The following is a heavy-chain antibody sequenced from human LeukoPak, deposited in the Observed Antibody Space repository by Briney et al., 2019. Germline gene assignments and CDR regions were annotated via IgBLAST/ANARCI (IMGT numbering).Heavy chain of an antibody. CDR2: IYYSGTT. D-gene: IGHD3-10*01. CDR1: GGSISSSSYH. Sequence: SETLSLTCSVSGGSISSSSYHWGWIRQPPGKGLEWIGSIYYSGTTYYNPSLKSRVTISVDTSKNQFSLKLSSVTAADTAVYYCARGGTIYGSGSYYPSPDNYFDYWGQGTLVPVSP. V-gene: IGHV4-39*07. J-gene: IGHJ4*02. CDR3: ARGGTIYGSGSYYPSPDNYFDY.